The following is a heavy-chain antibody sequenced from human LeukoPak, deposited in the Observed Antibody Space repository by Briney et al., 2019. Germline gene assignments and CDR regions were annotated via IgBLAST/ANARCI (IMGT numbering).Heavy chain of an antibody. Sequence: ASVKVSCKVSGYTLTELSMHWVRQAPGKGLEWMGGFDPEDGETIYAQKFQGRVTMTEDTSTDTAYMELSSLRSEDTAVFYCARGYGSSVRLIGMVVWGQGTTVTVSS. CDR3: ARGYGSSVRLIGMVV. V-gene: IGHV1-24*01. D-gene: IGHD3-16*01. CDR1: GYTLTELS. J-gene: IGHJ6*02. CDR2: FDPEDGET.